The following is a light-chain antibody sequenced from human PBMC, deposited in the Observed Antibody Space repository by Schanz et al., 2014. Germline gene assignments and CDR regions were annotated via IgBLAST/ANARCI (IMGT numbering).Light chain of an antibody. V-gene: IGKV3-15*01. CDR3: QQYNIWPLT. Sequence: EIVMTQSPDTLSVSPGERATLSCRASQSVSSNLAWYQQKPGQAPRLLIDGASTRATGIPARFSGSGSGTEFTLTISSLQSEDFAVYHCQQYNIWPLTFGGGTKVEIK. CDR1: QSVSSN. J-gene: IGKJ4*01. CDR2: GAS.